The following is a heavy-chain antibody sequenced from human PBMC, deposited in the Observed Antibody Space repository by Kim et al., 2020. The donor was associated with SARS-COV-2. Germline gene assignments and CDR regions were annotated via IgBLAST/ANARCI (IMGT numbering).Heavy chain of an antibody. CDR1: GDSFRGYC. Sequence: ASVKVSCKASGDSFRGYCIHWVRQAPGQGLEWMGWINCNNGNTKYAQKFQARVTITTDTSTSTTYMELSSLRSEDTAVYYCPRVWG. J-gene: IGHJ2*01. CDR2: INCNNGNT. V-gene: IGHV1-3*01. CDR3: PRV.